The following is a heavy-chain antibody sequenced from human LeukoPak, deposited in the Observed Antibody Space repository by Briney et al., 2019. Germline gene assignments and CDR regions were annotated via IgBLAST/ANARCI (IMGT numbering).Heavy chain of an antibody. CDR3: ARLEYYDILTGYPEGFDY. V-gene: IGHV5-51*01. D-gene: IGHD3-9*01. Sequence: RGESLKISCKGSGYRFTSYWIGWVRQMPGKGLEWMGIIYPGDSDTRYSPSFQGQVTISADKSISTAYLQWSSLKASDTAMYYCARLEYYDILTGYPEGFDYWGQGTLVTVSS. CDR1: GYRFTSYW. CDR2: IYPGDSDT. J-gene: IGHJ4*02.